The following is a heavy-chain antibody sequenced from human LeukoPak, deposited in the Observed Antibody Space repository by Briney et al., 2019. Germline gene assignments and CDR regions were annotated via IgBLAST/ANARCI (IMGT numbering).Heavy chain of an antibody. V-gene: IGHV1-18*01. J-gene: IGHJ5*02. CDR2: ISAYKGNT. D-gene: IGHD4-17*01. CDR1: GYTFTSYG. Sequence: ASGKLSCKPSGYTFTSYGIIWVRQAAGHGQEWMGFISAYKGNTNYAQKLQSRVTMTTDTSTSTAYMELRSLRSEDTAVYYRARDYLEYGDYGHGTWGQGTLVTVSS. CDR3: ARDYLEYGDYGHGT.